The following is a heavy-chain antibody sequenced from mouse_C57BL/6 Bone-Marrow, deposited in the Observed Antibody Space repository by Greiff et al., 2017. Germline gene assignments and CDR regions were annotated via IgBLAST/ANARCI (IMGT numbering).Heavy chain of an antibody. CDR3: ARRDYYGSTRAWFAY. V-gene: IGHV1-64*01. J-gene: IGHJ3*01. D-gene: IGHD1-1*01. Sequence: QVQLQQPGAELVKPGASVKLSCKASGYTFTSYWMHWVKQRPGQGLEWIGMIHPNSGSTNYNEKFKSKATLTVDKSSSTAYMQLSSLTSEDSAVYYGARRDYYGSTRAWFAYWGQGTLVTVSA. CDR2: IHPNSGST. CDR1: GYTFTSYW.